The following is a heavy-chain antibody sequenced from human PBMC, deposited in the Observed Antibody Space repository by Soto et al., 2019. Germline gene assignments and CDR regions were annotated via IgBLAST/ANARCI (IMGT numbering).Heavy chain of an antibody. CDR2: INPNSGDT. Sequence: ASVKVSCKASGYIFTGYYMHWVRQAPGQGLEWMGWINPNSGDTNYTQKFQGWVTMTRDTSISTAYMELSRLRSDDTAVYYCATSRISIAVAGETEYYFDYWGKGTRVTVSS. J-gene: IGHJ4*02. D-gene: IGHD6-19*01. CDR1: GYIFTGYY. V-gene: IGHV1-2*04. CDR3: ATSRISIAVAGETEYYFDY.